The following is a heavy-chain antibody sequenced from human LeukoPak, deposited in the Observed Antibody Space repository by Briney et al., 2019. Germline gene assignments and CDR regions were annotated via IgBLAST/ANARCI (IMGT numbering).Heavy chain of an antibody. Sequence: GGSLRLSCAASGFTFSSYSMNWVRQAPGKGLEWVSSISSSSSYIYYADSVKGRFTISRDNAKNSLYLQMNSLRAEDTAVYYCARDSIQLWTYYFDYWGQGTLVTVSS. D-gene: IGHD5-18*01. CDR2: ISSSSSYI. V-gene: IGHV3-21*01. J-gene: IGHJ4*02. CDR3: ARDSIQLWTYYFDY. CDR1: GFTFSSYS.